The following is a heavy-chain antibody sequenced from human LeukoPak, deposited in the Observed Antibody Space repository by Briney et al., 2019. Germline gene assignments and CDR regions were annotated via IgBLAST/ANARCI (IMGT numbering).Heavy chain of an antibody. D-gene: IGHD2-2*01. J-gene: IGHJ4*02. CDR3: ARDPGVVPDPYYFDY. CDR1: GFTFSSYS. CDR2: ISSSSSTI. Sequence: GGSLRLSCAASGFTFSSYSMNWVRQAPGKGLEWVSYISSSSSTIYYADSVKGRFAISRDNAKNSLYLQMNSLRAEDTAVYYCARDPGVVPDPYYFDYWGQGTLVTVSS. V-gene: IGHV3-48*01.